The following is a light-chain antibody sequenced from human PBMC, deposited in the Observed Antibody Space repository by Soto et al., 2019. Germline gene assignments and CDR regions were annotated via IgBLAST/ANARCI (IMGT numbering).Light chain of an antibody. CDR2: LGS. CDR1: QSLLHSDGYNY. CDR3: MQPLQTPYT. V-gene: IGKV2-28*01. J-gene: IGKJ2*01. Sequence: DIVMTQSALSLPVTPGEPAPISCRSSQSLLHSDGYNYLDWYLQKPGQSPQLLIYLGSNRASGVPDRFSCSGSGTNFTLKISRVEAGDVGVYYCMQPLQTPYTFGQGTKLEIK.